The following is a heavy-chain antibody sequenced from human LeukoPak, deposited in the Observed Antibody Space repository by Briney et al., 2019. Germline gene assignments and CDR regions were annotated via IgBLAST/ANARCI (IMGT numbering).Heavy chain of an antibody. D-gene: IGHD1-1*01. V-gene: IGHV3-30-3*01. CDR3: AKEGTGIHFDY. J-gene: IGHJ4*02. CDR2: ISYDGGNT. Sequence: GGSLRLTCAASGFTFSSNAIHWVRQAPGKGLEWVAEISYDGGNTYYADSVKGRFTISRDNSKNTLYLQMNSLRAEDTAVYYCAKEGTGIHFDYWGQGTLVTVSS. CDR1: GFTFSSNA.